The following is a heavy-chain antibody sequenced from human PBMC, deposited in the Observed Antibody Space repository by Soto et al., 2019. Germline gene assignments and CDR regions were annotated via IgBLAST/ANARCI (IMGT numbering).Heavy chain of an antibody. CDR2: ISAYNGNT. V-gene: IGHV1-18*01. Sequence: ASVKVSCKASGYTFTSYGISWVRQAPGQGLERMGWISAYNGNTNYAQKLQGRVTMTTDTSTSTAYMELRSLRSDDTAVYYCARDRGITMVRGAPGYWGQGTLVTVSS. CDR1: GYTFTSYG. CDR3: ARDRGITMVRGAPGY. J-gene: IGHJ4*02. D-gene: IGHD3-10*01.